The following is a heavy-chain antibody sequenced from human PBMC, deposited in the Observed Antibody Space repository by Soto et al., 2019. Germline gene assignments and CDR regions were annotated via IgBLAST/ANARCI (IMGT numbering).Heavy chain of an antibody. CDR1: GFTFDDYA. CDR3: AKADSLNYFDY. V-gene: IGHV3-9*01. Sequence: EVQLVESGGGLVQPGRSLRLSCAASGFTFDDYAMHWVRQAPGKGLEWVSGISWNSGSIGYADSLKGRFTISRDNAKNSLYLQMNSLRAEDTALYYCAKADSLNYFDYWGQGTLVTVSS. J-gene: IGHJ4*02. CDR2: ISWNSGSI.